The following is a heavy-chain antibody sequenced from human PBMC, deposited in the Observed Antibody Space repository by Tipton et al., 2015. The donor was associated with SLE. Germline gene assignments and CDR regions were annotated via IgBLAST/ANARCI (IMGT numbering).Heavy chain of an antibody. Sequence: SLRLSCAASGFTFSSYAMSWVRQSPGKGLEWIGEVYHSGSTNYNPSLKSRVTISVDKSKNQFSLKLTSVTATDTAVYNCARRNYDVLTGYYDAFDIWGQGTMVTVSS. CDR1: GFTFSSYAM. D-gene: IGHD3-9*01. J-gene: IGHJ3*02. V-gene: IGHV4-4*02. CDR2: VYHSGST. CDR3: ARRNYDVLTGYYDAFDI.